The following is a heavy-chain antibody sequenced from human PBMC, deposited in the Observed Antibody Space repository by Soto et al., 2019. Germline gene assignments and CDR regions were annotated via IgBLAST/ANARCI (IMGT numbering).Heavy chain of an antibody. Sequence: GGSLRLSCAASGFTFSSYAMSWVRQAPGKGLEWVSAISGSGGSTYYADSVKGRFTISRDNSKNTLYLQMNSLRAEDTAVYYCAKDLEVSIAVAGYDYWGQGTLVTVSS. V-gene: IGHV3-23*01. D-gene: IGHD6-19*01. CDR1: GFTFSSYA. CDR2: ISGSGGST. CDR3: AKDLEVSIAVAGYDY. J-gene: IGHJ4*02.